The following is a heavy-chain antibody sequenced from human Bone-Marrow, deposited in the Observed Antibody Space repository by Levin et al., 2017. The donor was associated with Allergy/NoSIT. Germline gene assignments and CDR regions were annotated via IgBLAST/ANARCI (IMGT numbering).Heavy chain of an antibody. J-gene: IGHJ4*02. CDR3: VRGLGPFEY. V-gene: IGHV1-18*01. CDR2: ITAYNADT. Sequence: ALVKVSCKASGYTFTSYGFSWVRQAPGQGLEWMGWITAYNADTNYAQKFQGRVTMTTDTSTSTAYIELRSLRSDDTAVYYCVRGLGPFEYWGQGTLVTVSS. CDR1: GYTFTSYG. D-gene: IGHD3-10*01.